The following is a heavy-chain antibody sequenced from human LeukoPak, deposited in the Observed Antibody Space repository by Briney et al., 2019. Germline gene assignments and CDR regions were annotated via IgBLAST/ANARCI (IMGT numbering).Heavy chain of an antibody. CDR2: ISGSGGST. CDR1: GFPFSSYA. J-gene: IGHJ4*02. V-gene: IGHV3-23*01. D-gene: IGHD3-22*01. CDR3: AKGDYYDSSGPLPFDY. Sequence: GSLRLSCAASGFPFSSYAMSWVRQAPGKGLEWVSAISGSGGSTYYADSVKGRFTISRDNSKNTLYLQMNSLRAEDTAVYYCAKGDYYDSSGPLPFDYWGQGTLVTVSS.